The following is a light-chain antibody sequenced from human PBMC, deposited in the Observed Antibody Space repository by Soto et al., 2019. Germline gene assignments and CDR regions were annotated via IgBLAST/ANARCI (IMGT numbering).Light chain of an antibody. V-gene: IGKV3-15*01. CDR2: SAS. CDR3: QQYNNWPRT. CDR1: QSVSTK. J-gene: IGKJ1*01. Sequence: EIVLTQSPATLSVSPGERATLSCRASQSVSTKLACYHQKPGQDPRLLIYSASTRATGIPARFSGSGSGTEFTLTINSLQSEDFAVYYCQQYNNWPRTFGQGTKVDI.